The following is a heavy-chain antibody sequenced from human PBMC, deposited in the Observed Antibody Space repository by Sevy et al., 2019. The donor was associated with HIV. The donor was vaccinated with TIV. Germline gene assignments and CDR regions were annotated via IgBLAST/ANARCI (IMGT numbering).Heavy chain of an antibody. Sequence: SVKVSCRTSGYTFPDYGISWVRQAPGQGLEWMGWISPNTGNTEYPQKFQGRLTVTTDTSTTTAYMELRSLRSDDTAIYYCARERTTWTDAFDVWGHGTMVTVSS. V-gene: IGHV1-18*04. CDR1: GYTFPDYG. CDR3: ARERTTWTDAFDV. D-gene: IGHD1-1*01. J-gene: IGHJ3*01. CDR2: ISPNTGNT.